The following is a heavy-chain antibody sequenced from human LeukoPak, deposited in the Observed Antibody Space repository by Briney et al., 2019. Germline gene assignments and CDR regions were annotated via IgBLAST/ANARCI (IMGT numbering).Heavy chain of an antibody. Sequence: PGRSLRLSCATSGFTFDDYAMHWVRQAPGKGLEWASGISWNSGSIAYADSVKGRFTVSRDNGKNSLYLQMNSLRAEDTALYYCARHVTLYYYDRSFDYWGQGTLVTVSS. CDR2: ISWNSGSI. CDR1: GFTFDDYA. CDR3: ARHVTLYYYDRSFDY. J-gene: IGHJ4*02. V-gene: IGHV3-9*01. D-gene: IGHD3-22*01.